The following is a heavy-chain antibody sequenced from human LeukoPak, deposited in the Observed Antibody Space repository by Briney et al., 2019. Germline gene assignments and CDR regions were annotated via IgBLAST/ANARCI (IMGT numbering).Heavy chain of an antibody. D-gene: IGHD6-6*01. V-gene: IGHV3-21*01. CDR3: ARGSRRSSTFSYYYYMDV. CDR2: ISSSSSYK. CDR1: GFTFSSYS. J-gene: IGHJ6*03. Sequence: PGGSLRLSXAASGFTFSSYSMNWVRQAPGKGPEWVSSISSSSSYKYYADSVKGRFTISRDNAKNSLYLQMNSLRAEDTAVYYCARGSRRSSTFSYYYYMDVWGKGTTVTVSS.